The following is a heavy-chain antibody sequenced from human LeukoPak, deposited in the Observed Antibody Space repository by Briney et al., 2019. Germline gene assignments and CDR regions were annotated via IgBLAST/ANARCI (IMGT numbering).Heavy chain of an antibody. CDR1: GFTFSNSG. CDR2: ISHDGSNK. V-gene: IGHV3-30*03. Sequence: GRSLRLSCVASGFTFSNSGMHWVRQAPGKGLEWLAVISHDGSNKYSADSVKGRFTISRDNSKNTVYLQMNSLRPGDTAVYYCAREAYGYYLDRWGQGTLVTVSS. CDR3: AREAYGYYLDR. D-gene: IGHD5-24*01. J-gene: IGHJ4*02.